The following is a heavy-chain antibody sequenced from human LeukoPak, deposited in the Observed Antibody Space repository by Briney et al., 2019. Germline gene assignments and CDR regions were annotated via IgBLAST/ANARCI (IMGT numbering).Heavy chain of an antibody. CDR2: INHSGST. CDR1: GGSFSGYY. CDR3: ARGRLRYYDSSGLTSFDY. Sequence: PSETLSLTCAVYGGSFSGYYWSWIRQPPGKGLEWIGEINHSGSTNYNPSLKSRVTISVDTSKNQFSLKLSSVTAADTAVYYCARGRLRYYDSSGLTSFDYWGQGTLVTVSS. V-gene: IGHV4-34*01. J-gene: IGHJ4*02. D-gene: IGHD3-22*01.